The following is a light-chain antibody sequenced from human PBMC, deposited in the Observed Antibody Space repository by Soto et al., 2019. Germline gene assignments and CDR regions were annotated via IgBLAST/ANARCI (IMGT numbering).Light chain of an antibody. CDR3: SSYTSSSTWV. CDR1: SSDVGGYNY. CDR2: EVS. V-gene: IGLV2-14*01. J-gene: IGLJ3*02. Sequence: QSALTQPASVSGSPGQSITISCTGTSSDVGGYNYVSWFQQHPGKVPKLMIYEVSNRPSGVSNRFSGSKSGNTASLTISGLQAKDEADYYCSSYTSSSTWVFGGGTKLTVL.